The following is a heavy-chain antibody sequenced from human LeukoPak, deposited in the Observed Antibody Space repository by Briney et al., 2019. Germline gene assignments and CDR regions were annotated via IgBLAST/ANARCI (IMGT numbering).Heavy chain of an antibody. CDR3: ATAAPYSSSTRTFDY. D-gene: IGHD6-6*01. Sequence: GASVKVSCKVSGYTLTELSMHWVRQAPGKGLEWMGGFDPEDGETIYAQKFQGRVTMTEDTSTDTAYMELSSLRSEDTAVYCCATAAPYSSSTRTFDYWGQGTLVTVSS. CDR1: GYTLTELS. V-gene: IGHV1-24*01. CDR2: FDPEDGET. J-gene: IGHJ4*02.